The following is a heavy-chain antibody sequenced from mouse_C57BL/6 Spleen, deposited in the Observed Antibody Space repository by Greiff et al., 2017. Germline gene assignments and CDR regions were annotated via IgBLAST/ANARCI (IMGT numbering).Heavy chain of an antibody. D-gene: IGHD1-1*01. J-gene: IGHJ2*01. CDR3: SYYYGSSYYFDY. CDR2: ISPRDGST. Sequence: QVQLQQSGPELVKPGASVKLSCKASGYTFTSYDINWVKQRPGQGLEWIGWISPRDGSTKYNEKFKGKATLTVDTSSSTAYMELHSLTSEDSAVYFCSYYYGSSYYFDYWGQGTTLTVSS. V-gene: IGHV1-85*01. CDR1: GYTFTSYD.